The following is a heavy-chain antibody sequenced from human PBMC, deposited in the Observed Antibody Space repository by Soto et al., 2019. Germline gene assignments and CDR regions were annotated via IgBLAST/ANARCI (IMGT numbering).Heavy chain of an antibody. D-gene: IGHD3-22*01. CDR1: GFTFSSYS. J-gene: IGHJ6*02. CDR3: ARDHYDSSGYTLPSHYYYYGMDV. Sequence: PGGSLRLSCAASGFTFSSYSMNWVRQAPGKGLEWVSSISSSSSYIYYADSVKGRFTISRDNAKNSLYLQMNSLRAEDTAVYYCARDHYDSSGYTLPSHYYYYGMDVWGQGTTVNVSS. CDR2: ISSSSSYI. V-gene: IGHV3-21*01.